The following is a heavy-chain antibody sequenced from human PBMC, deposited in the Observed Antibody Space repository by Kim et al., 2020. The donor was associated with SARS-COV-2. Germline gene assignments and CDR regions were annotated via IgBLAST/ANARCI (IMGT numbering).Heavy chain of an antibody. D-gene: IGHD2-2*03. J-gene: IGHJ4*02. CDR2: IDGSDGTT. CDR3: MKGGWGWIWDH. CDR1: GFTFIGHA. Sequence: GGSLRLSCTTSGFTFIGHAMSWVRQAPGQGLEWVSSIDGSDGTTYYVDSVKGRVTISRDDAKNTLYLQMRALRADDTATYYCMKGGWGWIWDHWGEGTL. V-gene: IGHV3-23*01.